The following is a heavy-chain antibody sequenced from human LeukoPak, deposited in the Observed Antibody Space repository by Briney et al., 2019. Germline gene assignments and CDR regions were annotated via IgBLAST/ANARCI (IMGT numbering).Heavy chain of an antibody. CDR2: INSDGSST. CDR1: GFIFRNYG. J-gene: IGHJ4*02. V-gene: IGHV3-74*01. Sequence: GGSLRLSCAASGFIFRNYGMSWVRQAPGKGLVWVSRINSDGSSTRYADSVKGRFTISRDNAKNSLYLQMNSLRAEDMAVYYCAREAGYYDSSGYYSQPVDYWGQGTLVTVSS. CDR3: AREAGYYDSSGYYSQPVDY. D-gene: IGHD3-22*01.